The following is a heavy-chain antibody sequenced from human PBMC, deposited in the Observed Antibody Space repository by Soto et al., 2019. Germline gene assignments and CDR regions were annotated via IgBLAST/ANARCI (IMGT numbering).Heavy chain of an antibody. V-gene: IGHV4-39*01. D-gene: IGHD3-22*01. CDR2: IYYSGST. CDR3: ARRQIIHYYDSSGYCFDY. J-gene: IGHJ4*02. CDR1: GGSISSSSYY. Sequence: SETLSLTCTVSGGSISSSSYYWGWIRQPPGKGLEWIGSIYYSGSTYYNPSLKSRVTISVDTSKNQFSLKLSSVTAADTAVYYCARRQIIHYYDSSGYCFDYWGQGTLVTVSS.